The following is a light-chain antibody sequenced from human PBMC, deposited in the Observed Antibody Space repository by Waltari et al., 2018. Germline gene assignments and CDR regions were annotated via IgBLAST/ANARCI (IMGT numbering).Light chain of an antibody. J-gene: IGLJ1*01. CDR3: SSYAGSGGV. Sequence: QSALTQPPSASGSPGQSITISCTGTSSDVGGYKYVSWYQQHPGKAPHLIIFEVNTLPSRVPDRFSGSKSGNTASLTVSGLQPEDEADYYCSSYAGSGGVFGTGTKVTVL. CDR1: SSDVGGYKY. CDR2: EVN. V-gene: IGLV2-8*01.